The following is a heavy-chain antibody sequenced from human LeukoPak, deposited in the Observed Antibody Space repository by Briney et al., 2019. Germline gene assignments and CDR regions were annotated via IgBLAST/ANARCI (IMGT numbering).Heavy chain of an antibody. Sequence: TSETPSLTCTVSGGSISSYYWSWIRQPPGKGLEWIGYIYYSGSTNYNPSLKSRVTISVKTSKNQFSLKLSSVTAADTAVYYCARDGMVRGVHLGGWFDPWGQGTLVTVSS. V-gene: IGHV4-59*12. D-gene: IGHD3-10*01. J-gene: IGHJ5*02. CDR1: GGSISSYY. CDR2: IYYSGST. CDR3: ARDGMVRGVHLGGWFDP.